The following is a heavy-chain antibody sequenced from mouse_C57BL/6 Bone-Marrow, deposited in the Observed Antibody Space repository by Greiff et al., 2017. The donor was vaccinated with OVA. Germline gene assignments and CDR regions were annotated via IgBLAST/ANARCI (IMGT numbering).Heavy chain of an antibody. CDR3: TRLGYDYHFDY. Sequence: LVESGAELVRPGASVTLSCKASGYTFTDYEMHWVKQTPVHGLEWIGAIDPETGGTAYNQKFKGKAILTADKSSSTAYMELRSLTSEDSAVYYCTRLGYDYHFDYWGQGTTLTVSS. V-gene: IGHV1-15*01. D-gene: IGHD2-4*01. J-gene: IGHJ2*01. CDR1: GYTFTDYE. CDR2: IDPETGGT.